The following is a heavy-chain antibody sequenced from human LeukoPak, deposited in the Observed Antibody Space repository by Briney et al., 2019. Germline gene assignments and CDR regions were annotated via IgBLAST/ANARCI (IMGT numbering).Heavy chain of an antibody. D-gene: IGHD5-24*01. CDR1: GGSIGSYY. Sequence: PSETLSLTCTVSGGSIGSYYWSWIRQPPGKGLEWIGYIYYSGSTNYNPSLKSRVTISVDTSKNQFSLKLSSVTAADTAVYYCARGRRWLDYWGQGTLVTVSS. V-gene: IGHV4-59*01. J-gene: IGHJ4*02. CDR3: ARGRRWLDY. CDR2: IYYSGST.